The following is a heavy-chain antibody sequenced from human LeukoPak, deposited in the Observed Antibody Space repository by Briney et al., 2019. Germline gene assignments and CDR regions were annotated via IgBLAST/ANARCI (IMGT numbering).Heavy chain of an antibody. D-gene: IGHD1-26*01. V-gene: IGHV3-66*01. J-gene: IGHJ3*02. CDR2: IYSGGST. CDR3: ARVHSGSYADI. CDR1: GFTVNSNY. Sequence: GGSLRLSCAASGFTVNSNYMSWVRQAPGKGLEWVSVIYSGGSTYYADSVKGRFTISRDNSKNTLYLQMNSLRAEDAAVYYCARVHSGSYADIWGQGTVVTVSS.